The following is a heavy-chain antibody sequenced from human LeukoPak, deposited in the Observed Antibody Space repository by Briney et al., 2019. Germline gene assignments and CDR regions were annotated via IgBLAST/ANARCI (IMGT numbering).Heavy chain of an antibody. CDR1: GFTVSSNY. CDR3: ARAFGVIISEGDNWFDP. Sequence: GGSLRLSCAASGFTVSSNYMSWVRQAPGKGLEWVSVIYSGGSTYYADSVKGRFTISRDNSKNAVYLQMNSLRAADTAVYYCARAFGVIISEGDNWFDPWGQGTLGTVSS. V-gene: IGHV3-66*02. J-gene: IGHJ5*02. CDR2: IYSGGST. D-gene: IGHD3-3*01.